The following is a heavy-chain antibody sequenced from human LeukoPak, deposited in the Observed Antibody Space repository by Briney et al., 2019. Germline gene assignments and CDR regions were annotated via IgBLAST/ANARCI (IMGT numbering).Heavy chain of an antibody. CDR1: GGTFSSYA. CDR2: IIPIFGTA. CDR3: ARTGWWPLNDAFDI. J-gene: IGHJ3*02. Sequence: SVKVSCKASGGTFSSYAISLVRQAPGQGLEWMGRIIPIFGTANYAQKFQGRVTITTDESTSTAYMELSSLRSEDTAVCYCARTGWWPLNDAFDIWGQGTKVTVSS. V-gene: IGHV1-69*05. D-gene: IGHD2-15*01.